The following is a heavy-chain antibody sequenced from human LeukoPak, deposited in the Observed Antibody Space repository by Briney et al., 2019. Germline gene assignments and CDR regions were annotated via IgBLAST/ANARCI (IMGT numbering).Heavy chain of an antibody. Sequence: ASVKVSCKASGYTFTSYYMHWVRQAPGQGLEWMGIINPSGGSTSYAQKFQGRVTMTTDTSTSTAYMELRSLRSDDTAVYCCAREGAVVPAADDYWGQGTLVTVSS. V-gene: IGHV1-46*01. CDR1: GYTFTSYY. J-gene: IGHJ4*02. CDR3: AREGAVVPAADDY. D-gene: IGHD2-2*01. CDR2: INPSGGST.